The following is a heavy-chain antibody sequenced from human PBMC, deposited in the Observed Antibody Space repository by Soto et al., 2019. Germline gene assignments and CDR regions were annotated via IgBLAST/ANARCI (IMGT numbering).Heavy chain of an antibody. Sequence: RLSCAASGFTFSNAWMSWVRQAPGKGLEWVGRIKSKTDGGTTDYAAPVKGRFTISRDDSKNTLYLQMNSLKTEDTAVYYCTTEGSSGWYGSSFDYWGQGTLVTVSS. V-gene: IGHV3-15*01. CDR2: IKSKTDGGTT. CDR3: TTEGSSGWYGSSFDY. CDR1: GFTFSNAW. J-gene: IGHJ4*02. D-gene: IGHD6-19*01.